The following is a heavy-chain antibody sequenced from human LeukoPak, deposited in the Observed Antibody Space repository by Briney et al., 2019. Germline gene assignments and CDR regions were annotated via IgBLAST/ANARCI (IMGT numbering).Heavy chain of an antibody. J-gene: IGHJ4*02. V-gene: IGHV1-8*01. Sequence: GASVKVSCKASGYTFTSYDFNWLRQATGQGPEWMGWMNPNSGATGYAQKFQGRVTMTRSASINTAYMELTNLRSEDTAVYYCARAPXSWGFDYWGQGTLVTVSS. CDR1: GYTFTSYD. CDR3: ARAPXSWGFDY. D-gene: IGHD7-27*01. CDR2: MNPNSGAT.